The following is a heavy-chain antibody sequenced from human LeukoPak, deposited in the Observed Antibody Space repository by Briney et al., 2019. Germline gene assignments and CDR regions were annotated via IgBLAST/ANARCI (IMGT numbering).Heavy chain of an antibody. D-gene: IGHD3-22*01. CDR3: ARHRDSSGYYGYNWFDP. J-gene: IGHJ5*02. CDR1: GGSISSSSYY. V-gene: IGHV4-39*01. Sequence: SETLSLTCTVSGGSISSSSYYWGWIRQPPGKGLEWIGSIYHSGSTYYNPSLKSRVTISVDTSKNQFSLKLSSVTAADTAVYYCARHRDSSGYYGYNWFDPWGQGTLVTVSS. CDR2: IYHSGST.